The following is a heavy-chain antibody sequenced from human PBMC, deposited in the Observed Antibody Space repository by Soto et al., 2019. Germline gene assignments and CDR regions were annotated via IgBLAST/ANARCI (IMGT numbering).Heavy chain of an antibody. CDR1: GGSIRSYC. D-gene: IGHD2-2*01. CDR2: ISDSGST. CDR3: ARDPGGHYCTSTSCLYFFDH. Sequence: VQLQESGPTLVKPSETLSLTCTVSGGSIRSYCWTWIRQPPGKGLEWVSTISDSGSTYYADSVKGRFTISRDNSKNTLYLQMNSLRAEDTAVYYCARDPGGHYCTSTSCLYFFDHWGQGTLVIVSS. V-gene: IGHV3-23*01. J-gene: IGHJ4*02.